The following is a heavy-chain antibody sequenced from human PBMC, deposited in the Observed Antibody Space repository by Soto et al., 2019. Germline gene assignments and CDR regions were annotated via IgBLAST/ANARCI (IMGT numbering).Heavy chain of an antibody. CDR2: INSFGSST. D-gene: IGHD2-15*01. CDR1: GFTFSNFW. Sequence: EVQLVESGGGLVQPGGSLRLSCAASGFTFSNFWMHWVRQAPGKGLVWVSRINSFGSSTSYADSVKGRFTISRDNAKNTLYLQMTSLGAKYTAVYYFARAYCSGSSCYSRDAFDIWGQGTMVTVSS. V-gene: IGHV3-74*01. J-gene: IGHJ3*02. CDR3: ARAYCSGSSCYSRDAFDI.